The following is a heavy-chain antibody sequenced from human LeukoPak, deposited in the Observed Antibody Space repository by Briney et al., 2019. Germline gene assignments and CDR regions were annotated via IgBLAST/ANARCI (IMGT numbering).Heavy chain of an antibody. V-gene: IGHV1-8*01. CDR2: MNPNGGNT. D-gene: IGHD3-3*01. J-gene: IGHJ5*02. CDR3: ARARSVRTYNWFDP. Sequence: ASVKVSCKASGYTFTSYDINWLRQATGQGLEWMGWMNPNGGNTGYAPNFQGRVTMTRNTSTSTAYMELSNLRSEDTAIYYCARARSVRTYNWFDPWGQGTLVIVSS. CDR1: GYTFTSYD.